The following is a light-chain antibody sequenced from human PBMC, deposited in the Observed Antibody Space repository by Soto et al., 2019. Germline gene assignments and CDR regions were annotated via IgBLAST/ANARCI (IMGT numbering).Light chain of an antibody. Sequence: DIQLTQSPSFLSASVGDRVTITCRASQGISSYLAWYQVKPGKAPQLLIYGASILQRGVPSRFSGTRPGTEFILTIDNLQSEDFATYYCQQFFDFPYTFGQGTRLQIK. CDR3: QQFFDFPYT. J-gene: IGKJ2*01. CDR2: GAS. CDR1: QGISSY. V-gene: IGKV1-9*01.